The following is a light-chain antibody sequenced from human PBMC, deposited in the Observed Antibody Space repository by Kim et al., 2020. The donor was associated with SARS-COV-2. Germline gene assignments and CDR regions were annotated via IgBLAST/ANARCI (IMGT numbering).Light chain of an antibody. CDR1: TSNIGRNT. Sequence: GQRVTISCSGSTSNIGRNTVNWYQQVPGKAPTLLIYGKNQRPSGVPDRFSGSKSGPSASLAISGLQSEDDGDYYCVAWDDSLNGPVFGGGTQLTVL. CDR3: VAWDDSLNGPV. J-gene: IGLJ3*02. V-gene: IGLV1-44*01. CDR2: GKN.